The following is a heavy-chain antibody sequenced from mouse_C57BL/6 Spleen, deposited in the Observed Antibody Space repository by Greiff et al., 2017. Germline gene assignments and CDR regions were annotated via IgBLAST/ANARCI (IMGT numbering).Heavy chain of an antibody. CDR2: INPNNGGT. CDR1: GYTFTDYY. D-gene: IGHD1-1*01. CDR3: ASSYGSSYLWYFDV. J-gene: IGHJ1*03. Sequence: EVQLQQSGPELVKPGASVKISCKASGYTFTDYYMNWVKQSHGKSLEWIGDINPNNGGTSYNQKFKGKATLTVDKSSSTAYMELRSLTSEDSAVYYCASSYGSSYLWYFDVWGTGTTVTVSS. V-gene: IGHV1-26*01.